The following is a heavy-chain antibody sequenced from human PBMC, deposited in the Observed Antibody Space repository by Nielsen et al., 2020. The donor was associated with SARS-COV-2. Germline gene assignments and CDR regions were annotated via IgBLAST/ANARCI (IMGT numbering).Heavy chain of an antibody. D-gene: IGHD3-22*01. CDR1: GFTFSSYW. CDR2: INSDGSGA. J-gene: IGHJ4*02. V-gene: IGHV3-74*01. Sequence: GESLKISCAASGFTFSSYWMHWVRQAPGTGLVWVSRINSDGSGAIYADSVKGRFTISRDNAKKTLYLQMTSLRAEDTAVYYCVRSRYYGPTSYFDYWGQGTLVTVPS. CDR3: VRSRYYGPTSYFDY.